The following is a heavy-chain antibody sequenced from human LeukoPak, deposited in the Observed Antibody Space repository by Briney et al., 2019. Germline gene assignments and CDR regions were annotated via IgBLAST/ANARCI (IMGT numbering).Heavy chain of an antibody. CDR3: ARGGYYGSGNDFRFDP. J-gene: IGHJ5*02. D-gene: IGHD3-10*01. Sequence: SETLSLTCTVSGGSISSYYWSWIRQPPGKGLEWIGYIYYTGSTNYNPSLKSRVTISVDTSKNQFSLKLSSVTAADTAIYYRARGGYYGSGNDFRFDPWGQGTLVTVSS. V-gene: IGHV4-59*01. CDR2: IYYTGST. CDR1: GGSISSYY.